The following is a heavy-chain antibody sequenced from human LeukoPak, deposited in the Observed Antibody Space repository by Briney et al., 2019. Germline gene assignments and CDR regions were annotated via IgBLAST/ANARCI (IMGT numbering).Heavy chain of an antibody. J-gene: IGHJ4*02. CDR2: GHYSGST. V-gene: IGHV4-59*01. D-gene: IGHD3-22*01. CDR3: ARGYYYYPN. Sequence: PSETLSLTCAVSGGSMSSYYWSWIRQPPGKGLEWSGYGHYSGSTNYNPSLKSRVTISVDSSKSQFSLKLSSVTAADTAVYYCARGYYYYPNWGQGTLVTVSS. CDR1: GGSMSSYY.